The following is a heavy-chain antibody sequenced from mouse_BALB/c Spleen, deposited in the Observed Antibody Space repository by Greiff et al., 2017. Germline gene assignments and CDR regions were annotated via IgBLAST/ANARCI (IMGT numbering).Heavy chain of an antibody. CDR1: GYTFTSYW. V-gene: IGHV1S81*02. D-gene: IGHD2-4*01. CDR3: ARRDYLYYYAMDY. CDR2: INPSNGRT. J-gene: IGHJ4*01. Sequence: VQLQQPGAELVKPGASVKLSCKASGYTFTSYWMHWVKQRPGQGLEWIGEINPSNGRTNYNEKFKSKATLTVDKSSSTAYMQLSSLTSEDSAVYYCARRDYLYYYAMDYWGQGTSVTVSS.